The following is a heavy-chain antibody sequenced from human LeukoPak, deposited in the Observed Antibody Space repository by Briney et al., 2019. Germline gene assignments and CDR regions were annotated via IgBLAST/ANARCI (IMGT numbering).Heavy chain of an antibody. CDR3: ARESEYRSGPLDY. Sequence: ASVNLSCKASGYTFTGYYIHWVRQAPGQGLEWMGRINPNSGGTTYAQRFQGRVTMTRDTSISTGYMELSRLRSDDTAVYYCARESEYRSGPLDYWGQGTLVTVSS. V-gene: IGHV1-2*06. D-gene: IGHD6-19*01. J-gene: IGHJ4*02. CDR1: GYTFTGYY. CDR2: INPNSGGT.